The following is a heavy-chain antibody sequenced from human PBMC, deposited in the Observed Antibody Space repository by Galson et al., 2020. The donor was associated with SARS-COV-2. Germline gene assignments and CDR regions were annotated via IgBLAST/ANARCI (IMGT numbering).Heavy chain of an antibody. V-gene: IGHV1-18*01. J-gene: IGHJ4*02. CDR2: INVHNGKK. Sequence: ASVKVSCETFGYDFNSYGMSWVRQAPGQGLEWMGWINVHNGKKNYAQKFEDRVTMTTDTSTNTGYLELRSLTSDDTAVYFCARQTPAVGTSADWGQGTLVTVSS. D-gene: IGHD6-13*01. CDR3: ARQTPAVGTSAD. CDR1: GYDFNSYG.